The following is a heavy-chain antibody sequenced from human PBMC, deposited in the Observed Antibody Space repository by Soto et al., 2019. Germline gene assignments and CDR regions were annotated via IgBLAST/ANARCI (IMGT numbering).Heavy chain of an antibody. D-gene: IGHD2-15*01. CDR2: IIPIFGTA. CDR3: ARESRYVGGGSCYFLPGVDY. CDR1: GGTFSSYA. J-gene: IGHJ4*02. Sequence: QVQLVQSGAEVKKPGSSVKVSCKASGGTFSSYAISWVRQAPGQGLEWMGGIIPIFGTANYAQKFQGRVTIAAEESTSTGYMELSSLRSEDTAVYYCARESRYVGGGSCYFLPGVDYWGQGTLVTVSS. V-gene: IGHV1-69*12.